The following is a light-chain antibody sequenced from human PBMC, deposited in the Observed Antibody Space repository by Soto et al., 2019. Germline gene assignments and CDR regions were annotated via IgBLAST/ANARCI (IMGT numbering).Light chain of an antibody. CDR2: AAS. Sequence: IQLTQSPSSLSASVGDRVTITWRASQGISSYLAWYQQKPGKAPKLLIYAASTLQSGVPSRFSGSGSGTKFTLTIASLQPDDFATYYCQQYETFSGTFGPGTKVDI. J-gene: IGKJ1*01. CDR1: QGISSY. CDR3: QQYETFSGT. V-gene: IGKV1-9*01.